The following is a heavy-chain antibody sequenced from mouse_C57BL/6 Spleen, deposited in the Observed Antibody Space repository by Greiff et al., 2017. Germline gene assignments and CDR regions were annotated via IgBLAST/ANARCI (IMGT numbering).Heavy chain of an antibody. D-gene: IGHD6-1*01. CDR1: GFTFSDYY. J-gene: IGHJ1*03. V-gene: IGHV5-16*01. CDR3: ARDLPPHWYFDV. Sequence: EVMLVESEGGLVQPGSSMKLSCTASGFTFSDYYMAWVRQVPEKGLEWVANINYDGSSTYYLDSLKSRFIISRDNAKNILYLQMSSLKSEDTATYYCARDLPPHWYFDVWGTGTTVTVSS. CDR2: INYDGSST.